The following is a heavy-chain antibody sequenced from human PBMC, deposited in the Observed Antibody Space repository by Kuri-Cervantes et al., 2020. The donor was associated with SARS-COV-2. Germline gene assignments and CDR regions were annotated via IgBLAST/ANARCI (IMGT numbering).Heavy chain of an antibody. CDR2: ISISGGDT. V-gene: IGHV3-23*01. D-gene: IGHD4-23*01. CDR3: ASGGPTVATLFAD. CDR1: RFTFNNYD. Sequence: GESLKISCAASRFTFNNYDLIWVRQAPGKGPEWVSSISISGGDTNYADSLKGRFTISRDNSKNTLYLQMNSLRVEDTAVYYCASGGPTVATLFADWGQGTLVTVSS. J-gene: IGHJ4*02.